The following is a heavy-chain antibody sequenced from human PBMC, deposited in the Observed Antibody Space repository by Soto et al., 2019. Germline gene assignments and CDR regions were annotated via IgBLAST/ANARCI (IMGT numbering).Heavy chain of an antibody. CDR1: GFTFNNYA. D-gene: IGHD2-15*01. Sequence: EVQLLASGGGLVQPGGSRRLSCAASGFTFNNYAMNWVRQAPGKGLEWVSAINSSGGSTYYADSVKGRFTISRDNSKKTLYLQMNSLRAEDTAVYYCAKLVIGYSYGMDVWGQGTTVTVSS. CDR2: INSSGGST. CDR3: AKLVIGYSYGMDV. V-gene: IGHV3-23*01. J-gene: IGHJ6*02.